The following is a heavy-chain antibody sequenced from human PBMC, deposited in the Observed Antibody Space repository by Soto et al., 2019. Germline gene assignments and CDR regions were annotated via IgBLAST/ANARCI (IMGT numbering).Heavy chain of an antibody. Sequence: EVQLVESGGGLVQPGKSLRLSCAASGFTFSRYEMTWVRQAPGKGLEWISYISSTGTTIYYADAVKGRFTISRDNAKNALFLQMNWERAEDTVVYYCVRAEGFVEHGLDVWGQGTTVIVSS. D-gene: IGHD3-3*01. CDR2: ISSTGTTI. CDR1: GFTFSRYE. CDR3: VRAEGFVEHGLDV. J-gene: IGHJ6*02. V-gene: IGHV3-48*03.